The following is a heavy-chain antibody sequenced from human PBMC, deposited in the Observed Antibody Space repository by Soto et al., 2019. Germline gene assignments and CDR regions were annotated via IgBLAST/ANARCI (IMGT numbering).Heavy chain of an antibody. CDR2: IYYSGST. V-gene: IGHV4-59*01. Sequence: PSEALSLTSTVSGGSISSYYWSWIRQPPGKGLEWIGYIYYSGSTNYNPSLKSRVTISVDTSKNQFSLKLSSVTAADTAVYYCAKSIAEPPYYYYGMDVWGQGTTVTVSS. CDR1: GGSISSYY. D-gene: IGHD6-6*01. J-gene: IGHJ6*02. CDR3: AKSIAEPPYYYYGMDV.